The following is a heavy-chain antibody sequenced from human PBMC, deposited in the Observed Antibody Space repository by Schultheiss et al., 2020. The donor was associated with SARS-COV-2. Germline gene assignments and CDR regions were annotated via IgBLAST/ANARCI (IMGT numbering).Heavy chain of an antibody. J-gene: IGHJ6*02. CDR2: INSDGSST. CDR3: ARGGAAAGKGYYYYGMDV. D-gene: IGHD6-13*01. V-gene: IGHV3-74*01. Sequence: GGSLRLSCAASGFTFSSYWMHWVRQAPGKGLVWVSRINSDGSSTSYEDSVKGRFTISRDNAKNTLYLQMNSLRAEDTAVYYCARGGAAAGKGYYYYGMDVWGQGTTVTVSS. CDR1: GFTFSSYW.